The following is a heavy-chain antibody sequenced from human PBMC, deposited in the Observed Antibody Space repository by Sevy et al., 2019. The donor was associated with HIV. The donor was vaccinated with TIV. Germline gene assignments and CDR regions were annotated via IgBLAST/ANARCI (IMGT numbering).Heavy chain of an antibody. CDR2: IIPIFGTA. V-gene: IGHV1-69*13. D-gene: IGHD3-22*01. Sequence: ASVKVSCKASGGTFSSYAISWVRQAPGQGLEWMGGIIPIFGTANYAQKFQGRVTITADESTSTAYMELSSLGSEDTAVYYCAREGGDYYDSSGYYLDYWGQGTLVTVSS. CDR1: GGTFSSYA. J-gene: IGHJ4*02. CDR3: AREGGDYYDSSGYYLDY.